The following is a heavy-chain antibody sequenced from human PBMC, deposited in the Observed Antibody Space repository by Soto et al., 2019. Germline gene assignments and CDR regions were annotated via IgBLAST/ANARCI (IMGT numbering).Heavy chain of an antibody. V-gene: IGHV3-23*01. CDR3: ASRITTSFDY. Sequence: EVQLLESGGGLVQPGGSLRLSCVASGFTFSTYNMNWVRQAPGKGLEWVSVITGGGGYTNYADSVKGPFTISRDKSKNTLSLQMNRLGAVNTAVYFSASRITTSFDYWGQGTLVTVSS. D-gene: IGHD1-1*01. J-gene: IGHJ4*02. CDR1: GFTFSTYN. CDR2: ITGGGGYT.